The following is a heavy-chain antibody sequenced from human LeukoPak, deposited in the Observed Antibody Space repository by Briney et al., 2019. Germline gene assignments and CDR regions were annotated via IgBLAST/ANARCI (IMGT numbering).Heavy chain of an antibody. V-gene: IGHV3-73*01. CDR3: IRYHCSSTSCYPFGDY. CDR2: IRSKANSYAT. Sequence: GGSLRLPCAASGFTFSGSAMHWVRQASGKGLEWVGRIRSKANSYATAYAASVKGRFTISRDDSKNTAYLQMNSLKTEDTAVYYCIRYHCSSTSCYPFGDYWGQGTLVTVSS. D-gene: IGHD2-2*01. CDR1: GFTFSGSA. J-gene: IGHJ4*02.